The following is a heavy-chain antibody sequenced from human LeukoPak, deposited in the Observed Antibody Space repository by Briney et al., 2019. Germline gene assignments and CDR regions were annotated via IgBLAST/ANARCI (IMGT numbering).Heavy chain of an antibody. CDR1: GGSISSSSYY. CDR3: ARRSKYQLLAFDI. D-gene: IGHD2-2*01. V-gene: IGHV4-39*01. CDR2: IYYSGTT. J-gene: IGHJ3*02. Sequence: PSETLSLTCTVSGGSISSSSYYWDWIRQPPGKGLEWIGSIYYSGTTYYNPSLKSRVTISVDTSKNQFSLNLSSVTAADTAAYYCARRSKYQLLAFDIWGQGTMVTVSS.